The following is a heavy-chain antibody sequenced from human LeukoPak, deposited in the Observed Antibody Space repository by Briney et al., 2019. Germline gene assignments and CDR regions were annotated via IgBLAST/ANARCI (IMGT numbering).Heavy chain of an antibody. D-gene: IGHD2-15*01. J-gene: IGHJ3*02. CDR2: IYHSGST. CDR1: GGSISSSNW. V-gene: IGHV4-4*02. CDR3: ARHAPLGYCSGGSCYSGDAFDI. Sequence: SETLSLTCAVSGGSISSSNWWSWVRQPPGKGLEWIGEIYHSGSTNYNPSLKSRVTISVDKSKNQFSPKLSSVTAADTAVYYCARHAPLGYCSGGSCYSGDAFDIWGQGTMVTVSS.